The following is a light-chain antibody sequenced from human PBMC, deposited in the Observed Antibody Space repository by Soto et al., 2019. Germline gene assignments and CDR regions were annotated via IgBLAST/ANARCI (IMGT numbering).Light chain of an antibody. CDR3: QEYNNWPPIT. CDR2: DAS. J-gene: IGKJ5*01. CDR1: QSVSRY. Sequence: EVVMRQSPARLDACPVEKESLSWWASQSVSRYLAWYQQKPGQAPRLLIYDASNRATGIPARFSGSGSGTEFTLTMRSLQSEDFAVYYCQEYNNWPPITFGQGTRLEN. V-gene: IGKV3-15*01.